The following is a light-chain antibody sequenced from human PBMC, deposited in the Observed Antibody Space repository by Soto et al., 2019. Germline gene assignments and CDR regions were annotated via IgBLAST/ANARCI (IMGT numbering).Light chain of an antibody. V-gene: IGKV1-5*01. CDR1: QSIIRW. Sequence: IHMTDSPSTLSASVLYRVTITFRASQSIIRWLTWYQQKPGKAPKLLIYEASSLESGVPSRFSGSGSGTEFTLTIGGLQPDDFATYYCQYYSDYSWTFGQGTKVDIK. CDR2: EAS. J-gene: IGKJ1*01. CDR3: QYYSDYSWT.